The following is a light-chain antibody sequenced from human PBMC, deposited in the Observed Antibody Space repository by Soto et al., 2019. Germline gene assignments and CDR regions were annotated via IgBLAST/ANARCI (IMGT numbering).Light chain of an antibody. Sequence: EIVLTQSPATLSLSPGERATLSCRASQSVSSHLGWYQQKPGHAPRLLIYDASNRATGIPARFSGSGSGTDFTLTISGLEPEDFAVYYCHQRSSWPLSFGGGTKVEIK. V-gene: IGKV3-11*01. CDR2: DAS. CDR1: QSVSSH. CDR3: HQRSSWPLS. J-gene: IGKJ4*01.